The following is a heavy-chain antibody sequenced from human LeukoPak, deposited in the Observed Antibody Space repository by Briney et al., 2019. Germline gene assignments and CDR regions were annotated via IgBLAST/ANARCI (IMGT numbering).Heavy chain of an antibody. CDR3: ARYSSGWSSFDY. CDR1: GGSISSYY. CDR2: IYYSGST. Sequence: SETLSLTCTVSGGSISSYYWSWIRQPPGKGLEWIGYIYYSGSTNYNPSLKSRVTISVDTSKNQFSLKLNSVTAADTAVYYCARYSSGWSSFDYWGQGTLVTVSS. V-gene: IGHV4-59*08. D-gene: IGHD6-19*01. J-gene: IGHJ4*02.